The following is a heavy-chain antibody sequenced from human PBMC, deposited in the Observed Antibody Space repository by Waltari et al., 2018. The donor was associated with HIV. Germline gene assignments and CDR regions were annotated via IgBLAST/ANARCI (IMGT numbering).Heavy chain of an antibody. Sequence: QVQLVQSGAEVKKPGASVKVSCKASGYTFHSYDLNWVPPPTGQGLEWMGWMNPNSGNTGYAQKFQGRVTMTRNTSVSTAYMELSSLRSEDTAVYYCARVYYYGSGSYYGYWGQGTLVTVSS. CDR1: GYTFHSYD. CDR3: ARVYYYGSGSYYGY. CDR2: MNPNSGNT. D-gene: IGHD3-10*01. V-gene: IGHV1-8*01. J-gene: IGHJ4*02.